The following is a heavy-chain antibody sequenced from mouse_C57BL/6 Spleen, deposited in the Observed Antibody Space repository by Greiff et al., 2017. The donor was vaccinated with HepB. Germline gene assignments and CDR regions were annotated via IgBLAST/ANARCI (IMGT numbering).Heavy chain of an antibody. Sequence: EVMLVESGGGLVQPGGSLKLSCAASGFTFSDYGMAWVRQAPRKGPEWVAFISNLAYSIYYADTVTGRFTISRENAKNTLYLEMSSLRSEDTAMYYCARIYYRGLWYFDVWGTGTTVTVSS. CDR3: ARIYYRGLWYFDV. V-gene: IGHV5-15*01. D-gene: IGHD2-14*01. J-gene: IGHJ1*03. CDR2: ISNLAYSI. CDR1: GFTFSDYG.